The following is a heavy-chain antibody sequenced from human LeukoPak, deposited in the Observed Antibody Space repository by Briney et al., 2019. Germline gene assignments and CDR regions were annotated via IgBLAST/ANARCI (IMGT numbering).Heavy chain of an antibody. CDR2: ISGSGGST. D-gene: IGHD1-26*01. CDR3: LGGYYYYYMDV. J-gene: IGHJ6*03. V-gene: IGHV3-23*01. Sequence: PGGSLRLSCAASGFTFSSYAMSWVRQAPEKGLEWVSAISGSGGSTYYADSVKGRFIISRDNANNTLYLQMNGLRDEDTGVYYALGGYYYYYMDVWGKGTTVTVSS. CDR1: GFTFSSYA.